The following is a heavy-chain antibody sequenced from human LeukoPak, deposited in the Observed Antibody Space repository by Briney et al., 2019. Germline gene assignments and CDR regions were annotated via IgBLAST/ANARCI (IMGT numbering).Heavy chain of an antibody. D-gene: IGHD3-10*01. J-gene: IGHJ5*02. CDR1: GGSVSSGSYY. Sequence: SETLSLTCTVSGGSVSSGSYYWSWIRQPPGKGLEWIGYIYYSGSTNYNPSFKSRVTISVDTSKNQFSLKLSSVTAADTAVYYCARVGSPMVRGVSWWFDPWGQGTLVTVSS. CDR3: ARVGSPMVRGVSWWFDP. CDR2: IYYSGST. V-gene: IGHV4-61*01.